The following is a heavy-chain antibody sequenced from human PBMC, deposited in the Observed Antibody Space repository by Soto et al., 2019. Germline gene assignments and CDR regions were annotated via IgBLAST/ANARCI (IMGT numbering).Heavy chain of an antibody. Sequence: QVQLVQSGAEVKKPGSSVKVSCKASGDTFSNHTISWVRQAPGQGLEWMGRIIPILGVANYAPQFQGRVTITADKSTTTADMELSSLISADTAVYYCARVAEMGTVTEGYYYYMDVWGKGTTVTVSS. CDR3: ARVAEMGTVTEGYYYYMDV. CDR1: GDTFSNHT. J-gene: IGHJ6*03. CDR2: IIPILGVA. V-gene: IGHV1-69*04. D-gene: IGHD4-17*01.